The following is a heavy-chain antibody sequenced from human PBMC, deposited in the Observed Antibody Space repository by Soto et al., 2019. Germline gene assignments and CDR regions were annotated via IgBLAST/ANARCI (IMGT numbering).Heavy chain of an antibody. J-gene: IGHJ6*02. D-gene: IGHD6-19*01. V-gene: IGHV3-33*01. CDR2: IWYDGSNK. Sequence: GGSLRLSCAASGFTFSSYGMHWVRQAPGKGLEWVAVIWYDGSNKYYADSVKGRFTISRDNSKNTLYLQMNSLRAEDTAVYYCARESLGIAVAGTEDYYYYGMDVWGQGTTVTVSS. CDR3: ARESLGIAVAGTEDYYYYGMDV. CDR1: GFTFSSYG.